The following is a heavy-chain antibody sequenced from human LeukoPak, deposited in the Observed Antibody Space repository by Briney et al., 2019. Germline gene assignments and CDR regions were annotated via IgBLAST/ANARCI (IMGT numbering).Heavy chain of an antibody. V-gene: IGHV4-30-4*02. CDR2: IYYSGST. D-gene: IGHD5-12*01. J-gene: IGHJ6*02. CDR1: GGSISSGDYY. CDR3: AREGGGYDHYYYYYGMDV. Sequence: SETLSLTCTVSGGSISSGDYYWSWIRQPPGKGLEWIGYIYYSGSTYYNPSLKSRVTISVDTSKNQFSLKLSSVTAADTAVYYCAREGGGYDHYYYYYGMDVWGQGTTVTVSS.